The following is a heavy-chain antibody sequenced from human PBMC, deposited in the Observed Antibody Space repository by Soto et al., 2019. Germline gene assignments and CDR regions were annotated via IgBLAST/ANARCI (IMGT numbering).Heavy chain of an antibody. V-gene: IGHV4-34*01. D-gene: IGHD6-19*01. CDR3: ARRGPWLVPFRY. Sequence: QVQLQQWGAGLLKPSETLSLTCAVYGGSFSGYYWSWIRQPPGKGLEWIGEINHSGSTNYNPSLKRRVTISVDTSKNQFSLKLSSVTAADTAVYYCARRGPWLVPFRYWGQGTLVTVSS. J-gene: IGHJ4*02. CDR1: GGSFSGYY. CDR2: INHSGST.